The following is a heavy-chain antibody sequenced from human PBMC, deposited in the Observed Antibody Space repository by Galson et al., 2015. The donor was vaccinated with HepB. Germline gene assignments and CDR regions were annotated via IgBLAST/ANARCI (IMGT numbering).Heavy chain of an antibody. CDR1: GFTFSSYA. Sequence: SLRLSCAASGFTFSSYAMSWVRQAPGKGLEWVSAISGSGGSTYYADSVKGRFTISRDNSKNTLYLQMNSLRAEDTAVYYCASKPRGLYCSGGSCYSSLGMDVWGQGTTVTVSS. V-gene: IGHV3-23*01. D-gene: IGHD2-15*01. J-gene: IGHJ6*02. CDR2: ISGSGGST. CDR3: ASKPRGLYCSGGSCYSSLGMDV.